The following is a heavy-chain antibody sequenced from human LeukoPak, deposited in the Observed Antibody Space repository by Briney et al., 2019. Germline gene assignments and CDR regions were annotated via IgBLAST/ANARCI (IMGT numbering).Heavy chain of an antibody. D-gene: IGHD3-10*01. CDR3: ARVSYYYYGSGSYYGY. CDR1: GYTFTGYY. Sequence: ASVKVSCKASGYTFTGYYMHWVRQAPGQGLEWMGWINPNSGGTNYAQKFQGRVTMTRDTSISTAYMELSRLRSDDTAVYYCARVSYYYYGSGSYYGYWGQGTLVTVSS. CDR2: INPNSGGT. V-gene: IGHV1-2*02. J-gene: IGHJ4*02.